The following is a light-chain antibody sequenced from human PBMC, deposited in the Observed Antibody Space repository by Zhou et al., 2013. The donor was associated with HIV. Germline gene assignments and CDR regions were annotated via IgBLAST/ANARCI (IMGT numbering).Light chain of an antibody. Sequence: AIQLTQSPSSLSASVGDRVTISCRASQDINSALAWYQQKPGKAPKLLIYDASSLESGVPSRFSGSGSGTDFTLTISSLQPEDFATYYCQQFNSYPWTFGQGTKVEIK. CDR1: QDINSA. CDR2: DAS. V-gene: IGKV1-13*02. J-gene: IGKJ1*01. CDR3: QQFNSYPWT.